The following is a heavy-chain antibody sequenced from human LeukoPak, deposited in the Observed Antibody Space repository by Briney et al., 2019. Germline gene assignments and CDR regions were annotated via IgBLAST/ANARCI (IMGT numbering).Heavy chain of an antibody. D-gene: IGHD6-13*01. V-gene: IGHV3-23*01. CDR2: ISGSGTNT. J-gene: IGHJ4*02. CDR3: AKGQKPVIAALAFDY. Sequence: PGGSLRLSCAASCLTFSNYAMSLVRQAPGKGLKGVSVISGSGTNTYYADSVKGRFTISRDNYKNTLSLKMNSLRAEATAVSYCAKGQKPVIAALAFDYWGQGTLVTVSS. CDR1: CLTFSNYA.